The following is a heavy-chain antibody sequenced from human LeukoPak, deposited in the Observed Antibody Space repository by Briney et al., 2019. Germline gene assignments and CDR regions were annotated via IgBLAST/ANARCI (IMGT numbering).Heavy chain of an antibody. V-gene: IGHV4-59*08. CDR2: IYYSGST. D-gene: IGHD4-23*01. J-gene: IGHJ4*02. CDR3: ARHAAYGGELWLDY. Sequence: SETLSLTCTVSGASISSYYWSWIRQPPGKGLEWSGYIYYSGSTNYNPSLKSRVTISVDTSKNQFSLKLSSVTAADTAVYYCARHAAYGGELWLDYWGQGTLVTVSS. CDR1: GASISSYY.